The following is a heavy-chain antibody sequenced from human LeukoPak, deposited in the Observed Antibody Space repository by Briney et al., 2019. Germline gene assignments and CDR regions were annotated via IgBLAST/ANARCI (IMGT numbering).Heavy chain of an antibody. CDR2: INPSGGST. CDR1: GYTFTGYY. V-gene: IGHV1-46*01. D-gene: IGHD5-18*01. CDR3: AREGYSYGYYYGMDV. Sequence: PLASVKVSCKASGYTFTGYYMHWVRQAPGQGLEWMGIINPSGGSTSYAQKFQGRVTMTRDTSTSTVYMELSSLRSEDTAVYYCAREGYSYGYYYGMDVWGQGTTVTVSS. J-gene: IGHJ6*02.